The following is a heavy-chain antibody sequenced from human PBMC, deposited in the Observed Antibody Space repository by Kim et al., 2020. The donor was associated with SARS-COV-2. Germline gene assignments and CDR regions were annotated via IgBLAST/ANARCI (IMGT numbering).Heavy chain of an antibody. CDR2: INHSGST. J-gene: IGHJ4*02. D-gene: IGHD3-22*01. CDR1: GGSFSGYY. Sequence: SETLSLTCAVYGGSFSGYYWSWIRQPPGKGLEWIGEINHSGSTNYNPSLKSRVTISVDTSKNQFSLKLSSVTAADTAVYYCARVTYYYDGDWGQGTLVTVSS. V-gene: IGHV4-34*01. CDR3: ARVTYYYDGD.